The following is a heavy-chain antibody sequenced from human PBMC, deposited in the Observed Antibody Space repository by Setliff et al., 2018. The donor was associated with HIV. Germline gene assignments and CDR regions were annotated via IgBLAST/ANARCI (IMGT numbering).Heavy chain of an antibody. D-gene: IGHD3-10*01. Sequence: SETLSLTCLVSGDSMIPHYWSWIRQPPGRGLEWIGYISNYGSPSYSPSLESRVTILLDTSKNQFSLRLSSVTAADTAVYYCARNHYYGSGKNRWFDPWGQGMLVTVSS. V-gene: IGHV4-59*11. J-gene: IGHJ5*02. CDR1: GDSMIPHY. CDR2: ISNYGSP. CDR3: ARNHYYGSGKNRWFDP.